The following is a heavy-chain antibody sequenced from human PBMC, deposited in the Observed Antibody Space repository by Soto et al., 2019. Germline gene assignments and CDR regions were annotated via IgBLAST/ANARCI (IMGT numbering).Heavy chain of an antibody. CDR2: IYYSGST. CDR1: GGSISSGDYY. Sequence: QVQLQESGPGLVKPSQTLSLTCTVSGGSISSGDYYWSWIRQPPGKGLEWIGYIYYSGSTYYNPSLKSRVTISVDTSKNQFSLKLSSVTAADTAVYYCAREVGIGSGYGDWFDPWGQGTLVTVSS. CDR3: AREVGIGSGYGDWFDP. V-gene: IGHV4-30-4*01. J-gene: IGHJ5*02. D-gene: IGHD5-12*01.